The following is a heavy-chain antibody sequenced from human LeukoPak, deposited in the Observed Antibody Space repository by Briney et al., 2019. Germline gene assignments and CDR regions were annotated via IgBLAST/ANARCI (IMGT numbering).Heavy chain of an antibody. V-gene: IGHV3-23*01. CDR1: GFTFSSYA. J-gene: IGHJ4*02. Sequence: PGGSLRLSCAASGFTFSSYAMNWVRQAPGKGLEGVSAISGGGGTTYYEDSVKGRFTISRDNSKNTLYLQMNSLGAEDTAVYYCAKGHRYCTSGNCNSAVDYWGQGTLVTVSS. CDR3: AKGHRYCTSGNCNSAVDY. D-gene: IGHD2-15*01. CDR2: ISGGGGTT.